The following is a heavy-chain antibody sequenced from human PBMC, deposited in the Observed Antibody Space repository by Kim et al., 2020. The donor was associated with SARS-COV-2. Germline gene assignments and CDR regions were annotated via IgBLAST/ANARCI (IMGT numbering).Heavy chain of an antibody. J-gene: IGHJ6*02. CDR1: GFTFSSYG. Sequence: GGSLRLSCAASGFTFSSYGMHWVRQAPGKGLEWVAVLSYDGSNKYYADSVKGRFTISRDNSKNTLYLQMNSLRAEDTAVYHCAKDWGLRWSPRYYYGMDVWGQGTTVTVSS. D-gene: IGHD4-17*01. V-gene: IGHV3-30*18. CDR3: AKDWGLRWSPRYYYGMDV. CDR2: LSYDGSNK.